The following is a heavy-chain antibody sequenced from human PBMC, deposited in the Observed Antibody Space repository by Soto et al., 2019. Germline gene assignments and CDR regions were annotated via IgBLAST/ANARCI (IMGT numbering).Heavy chain of an antibody. D-gene: IGHD2-2*01. CDR2: IYYSGST. CDR1: GGSISSYY. Sequence: SETLSLTCTVSGGSISSYYWSWIRQPPGKGLEWIGYIYYSGSTNYNPSLKSRVTISVDTSKNQFSLKLSSVTAADTAVYYCARCSTSCYQSGVDYWGQGTLVTVSS. J-gene: IGHJ4*02. V-gene: IGHV4-59*01. CDR3: ARCSTSCYQSGVDY.